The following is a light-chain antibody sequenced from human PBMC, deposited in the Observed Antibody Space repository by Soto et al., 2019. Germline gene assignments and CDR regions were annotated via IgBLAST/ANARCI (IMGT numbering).Light chain of an antibody. CDR1: QSISNL. CDR3: QQYNSYST. J-gene: IGKJ2*01. CDR2: KAS. Sequence: DIQMTQSPSTLSASVGDRITITCRASQSISNLLAWYQQKPGKAPKLLLYKASTLESGVPSRFSGSGSGTEFTLTISGLQPDDFATYYCQQYNSYSTFGQGTKLEMK. V-gene: IGKV1-5*03.